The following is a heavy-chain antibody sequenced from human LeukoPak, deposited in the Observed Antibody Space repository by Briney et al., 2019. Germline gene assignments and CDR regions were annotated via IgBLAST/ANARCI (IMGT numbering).Heavy chain of an antibody. V-gene: IGHV3-48*01. Sequence: PGGSLRLSCAASGFTFSAYSMNWVRQAPGKGLEWLSFIRHDSSDIYDADSVKGRFTISRDNGKNSVYLQVNSLRAEDTAVYYCARAQATVTTPVDYWGQGTLVTVSS. CDR1: GFTFSAYS. D-gene: IGHD4-17*01. J-gene: IGHJ4*02. CDR2: IRHDSSDI. CDR3: ARAQATVTTPVDY.